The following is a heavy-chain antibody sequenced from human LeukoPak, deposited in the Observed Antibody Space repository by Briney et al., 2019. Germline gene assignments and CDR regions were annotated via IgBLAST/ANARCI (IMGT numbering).Heavy chain of an antibody. Sequence: ASVKVSCKAFGYTFMNYGITWVRQAAGQGLEWMGWINTHDGKTIYAQRFQGRVTMTTDTSTSTVYMQLGRLRSDDAAVYYCAKGQWPSFFDLWGQGTLVTVSS. V-gene: IGHV1-18*01. D-gene: IGHD3-9*01. CDR1: GYTFMNYG. CDR2: INTHDGKT. J-gene: IGHJ4*02. CDR3: AKGQWPSFFDL.